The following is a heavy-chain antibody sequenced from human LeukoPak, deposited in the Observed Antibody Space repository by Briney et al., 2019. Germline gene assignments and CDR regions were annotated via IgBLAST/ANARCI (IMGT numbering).Heavy chain of an antibody. J-gene: IGHJ3*02. CDR3: ARASGSYSDAFDI. CDR1: GFTFSSYR. V-gene: IGHV3-21*01. Sequence: GGSLRLSCAASGFTFSSYRMNWVRQAPGKGLEWVSSISSSSSYIYYADSVKGRFTISRDNAKNSLYLQMNSLRAEDTAVYYCARASGSYSDAFDIWGQGTMVTVSS. D-gene: IGHD1-26*01. CDR2: ISSSSSYI.